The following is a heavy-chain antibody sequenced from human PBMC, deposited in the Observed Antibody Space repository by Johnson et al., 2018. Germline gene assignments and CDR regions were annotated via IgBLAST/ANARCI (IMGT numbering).Heavy chain of an antibody. J-gene: IGHJ3*02. Sequence: VQLVETGEGLVQPGRSLRLSCTASGFTFGDYAMSWFRQAPGKGLEWVGFNRSKAYGGTTEYAASVKGRFTISRDDSKSIAYPQMNSLKTEDTAVDYCTRCPSSGCYVDAFDIWGQGTMVTVSS. CDR3: TRCPSSGCYVDAFDI. CDR2: NRSKAYGGTT. CDR1: GFTFGDYA. V-gene: IGHV3-49*03. D-gene: IGHD6-19*01.